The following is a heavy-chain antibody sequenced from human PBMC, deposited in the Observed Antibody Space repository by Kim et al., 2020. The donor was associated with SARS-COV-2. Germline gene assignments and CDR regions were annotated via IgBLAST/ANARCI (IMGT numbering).Heavy chain of an antibody. Sequence: GGSLRLSCAASGFTFSSYAMSWVRQAPGKGLEWVSAISGSGGSTYYADSVKGRFTISRDNSKNTLYLQMNSLRAEDTAVYYCAKDERENYYDSSGSPWSYYYGMDVWGQGTTVTVSS. V-gene: IGHV3-23*01. CDR2: ISGSGGST. CDR3: AKDERENYYDSSGSPWSYYYGMDV. CDR1: GFTFSSYA. J-gene: IGHJ6*02. D-gene: IGHD3-22*01.